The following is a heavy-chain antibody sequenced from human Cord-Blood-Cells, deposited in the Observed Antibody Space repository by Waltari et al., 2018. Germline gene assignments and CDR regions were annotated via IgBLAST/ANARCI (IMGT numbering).Heavy chain of an antibody. Sequence: QVQLVQSGAEVKKPGASVKVSCKASGYTFTSYGISWVRQAPGQGLEWMGWIRADNGNTNYEQKLQGKVTMTTDTSTSTAYMELRSLRSDDTAVYYCARDLQVVPAAMIRYYYYYMDVWGKGTTVTVSS. J-gene: IGHJ6*03. D-gene: IGHD2-2*01. V-gene: IGHV1-18*04. CDR2: IRADNGNT. CDR1: GYTFTSYG. CDR3: ARDLQVVPAAMIRYYYYYMDV.